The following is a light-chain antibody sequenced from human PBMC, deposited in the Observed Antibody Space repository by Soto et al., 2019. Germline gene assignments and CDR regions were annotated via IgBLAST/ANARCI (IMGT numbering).Light chain of an antibody. CDR3: QQYNNWPIT. Sequence: EIVMTQSPATPSVSPGQRATLSCRASQSISSDLAWYQQKPGQAPRLLISGASTRATGIPARFSGSGSGTEFTLTISSLQSEDFAVYYCQQYNNWPITFGPGTRVDIK. CDR1: QSISSD. J-gene: IGKJ3*01. CDR2: GAS. V-gene: IGKV3-15*01.